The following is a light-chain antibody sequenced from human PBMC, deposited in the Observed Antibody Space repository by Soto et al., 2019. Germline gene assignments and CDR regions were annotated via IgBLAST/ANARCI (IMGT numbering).Light chain of an antibody. CDR3: SSYTSSSALYV. V-gene: IGLV2-14*01. J-gene: IGLJ1*01. Sequence: QSVLTQPASVSGSPGQSITISCTGTSSDVGGYNYVSWYQQHPGKAPQLMIYDVSNRPSGVSNRFSGSKSGSTASLTISGLQAEDEADYYCSSYTSSSALYVFGTGTKLTVL. CDR1: SSDVGGYNY. CDR2: DVS.